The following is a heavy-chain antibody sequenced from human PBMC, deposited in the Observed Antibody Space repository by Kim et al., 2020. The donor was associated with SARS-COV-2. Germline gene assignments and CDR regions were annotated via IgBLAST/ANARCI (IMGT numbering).Heavy chain of an antibody. CDR2: IYYSGST. CDR1: GGSISSYY. J-gene: IGHJ4*02. D-gene: IGHD5-12*01. V-gene: IGHV4-59*01. CDR3: ARKAGGYGHFDY. Sequence: SETLSLTCTVSGGSISSYYWSWIRQPPGKGLEWIGYIYYSGSTNYNPSLKSRVTISVDTSKNQFSLKLSSVTAADTAVYYCARKAGGYGHFDYWGQGTLVTVSS.